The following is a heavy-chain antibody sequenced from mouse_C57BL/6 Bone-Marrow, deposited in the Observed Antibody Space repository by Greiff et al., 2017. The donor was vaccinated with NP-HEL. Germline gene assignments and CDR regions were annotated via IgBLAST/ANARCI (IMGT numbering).Heavy chain of an antibody. V-gene: IGHV1-50*01. CDR3: ASDGSSPWFAY. Sequence: VQLQQPGAELVKPGASVKLSCKASGYTFTSYWMQWVKQRPGQGLEWIGEIDPSDSSTNYNQKFKGKATLTVDTSSSTAYMQLSSLTSEDSAVYYCASDGSSPWFAYWGQGTLVTVSA. D-gene: IGHD1-1*01. J-gene: IGHJ3*01. CDR2: IDPSDSST. CDR1: GYTFTSYW.